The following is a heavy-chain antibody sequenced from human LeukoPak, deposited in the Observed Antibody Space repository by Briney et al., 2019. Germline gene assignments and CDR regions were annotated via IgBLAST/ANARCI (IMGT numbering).Heavy chain of an antibody. D-gene: IGHD3-16*01. CDR2: VDPEDGET. CDR3: ATGDREGEDY. CDR1: GYTFTDYY. Sequence: ASVKVSCKVSGYTFTDYYMHWVQQAPGKGLEWMGLVDPEDGETIYAEKFQGRVTITADTSTDTAYMELSSLRSEDTAVYSCATGDREGEDYWGQGTLVTVSS. V-gene: IGHV1-69-2*01. J-gene: IGHJ4*02.